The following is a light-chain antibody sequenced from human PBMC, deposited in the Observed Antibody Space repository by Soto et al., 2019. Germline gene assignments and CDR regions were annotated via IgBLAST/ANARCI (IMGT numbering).Light chain of an antibody. V-gene: IGLV2-11*01. Sequence: QSVLTQPRSVSGSLGQSVTISCTGTSSDVGGYNYVSWYQQHPGKAPKLMIYDVNKRPSGVPDRFSGFKSGNTASLTISGLQAADEADYYCCSYAGSWVFGGGTKLTVL. CDR2: DVN. CDR3: CSYAGSWV. CDR1: SSDVGGYNY. J-gene: IGLJ3*02.